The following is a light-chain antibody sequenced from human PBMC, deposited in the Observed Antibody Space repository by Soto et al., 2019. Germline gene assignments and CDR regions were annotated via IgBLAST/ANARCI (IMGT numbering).Light chain of an antibody. CDR2: GAF. Sequence: EIVMTQSPATLSVSPGERATLSCRASQSVSINIAWYQQKPGQAPRLLIYGAFNRATGIPARFSGSGSGADFTLTISSLEPEDFAVYYCQQRSNWPLTFGGGTKVDIK. V-gene: IGKV3-11*01. J-gene: IGKJ4*02. CDR3: QQRSNWPLT. CDR1: QSVSIN.